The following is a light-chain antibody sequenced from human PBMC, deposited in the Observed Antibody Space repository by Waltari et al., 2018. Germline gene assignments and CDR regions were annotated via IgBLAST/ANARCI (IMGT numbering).Light chain of an antibody. J-gene: IGKJ1*01. Sequence: DIVMTQSPDSLAVSLGERAPIHCKSSQSVLYSSNNKNYLAWYQQKPGQPPKLLIYWASTRESGVPDRFSGSGSGTDFTLTISSLQAEDVAVYYCQQYYSTLSFGQGTKVEIK. CDR1: QSVLYSSNNKNY. V-gene: IGKV4-1*01. CDR3: QQYYSTLS. CDR2: WAS.